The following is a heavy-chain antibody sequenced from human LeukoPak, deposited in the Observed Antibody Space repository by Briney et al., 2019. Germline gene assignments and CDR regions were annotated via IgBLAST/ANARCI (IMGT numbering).Heavy chain of an antibody. CDR3: ARGHLARYFDWLLGRNHDAFDI. D-gene: IGHD3-9*01. Sequence: GRSLRLSCAASGFTFSSYAMRWVRQAPGKGLEWVAVISYDGSNKYYADSVKGRFTISRDNSKNTLYLQMNSLRAEDTAVYYCARGHLARYFDWLLGRNHDAFDIWGQGTMVTVSS. CDR1: GFTFSSYA. CDR2: ISYDGSNK. J-gene: IGHJ3*02. V-gene: IGHV3-30*01.